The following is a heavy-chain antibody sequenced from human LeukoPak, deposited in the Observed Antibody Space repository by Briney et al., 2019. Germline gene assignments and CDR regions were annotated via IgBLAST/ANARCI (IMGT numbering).Heavy chain of an antibody. J-gene: IGHJ5*02. CDR1: GYSISSGYY. D-gene: IGHD2-15*01. Sequence: SETLSLTCTVSGYSISSGYYWGCIRQPPGKGLAWIGSIYHSGSTYYNPSLKSRVTISVDTSKNQFSLRLSSVTAADTAIYYCARESQYSYGLNWFDPWGQGTLVTVSS. CDR2: IYHSGST. V-gene: IGHV4-38-2*02. CDR3: ARESQYSYGLNWFDP.